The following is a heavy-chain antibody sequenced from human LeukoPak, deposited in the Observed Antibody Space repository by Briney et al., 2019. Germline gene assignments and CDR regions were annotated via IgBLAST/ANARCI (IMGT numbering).Heavy chain of an antibody. Sequence: GGSLRLTCTASGFTLSNYWMSWVRQTPEKGLEWVANIKQDESEKVYVGSVKGRFTISRDNAKSSLYLQMSGLRADDTAVYYCARDPYSSTWSYGMGIWGQGTTVIVSS. CDR1: GFTLSNYW. CDR2: IKQDESEK. CDR3: ARDPYSSTWSYGMGI. D-gene: IGHD6-13*01. J-gene: IGHJ6*02. V-gene: IGHV3-7*05.